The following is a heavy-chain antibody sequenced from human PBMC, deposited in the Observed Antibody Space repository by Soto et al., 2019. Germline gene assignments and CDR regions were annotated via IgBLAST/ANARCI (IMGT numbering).Heavy chain of an antibody. CDR2: ISYDGSNK. J-gene: IGHJ4*02. D-gene: IGHD6-19*01. CDR1: GFTFSSYG. CDR3: APVGGSSGWYPYFRY. V-gene: IGHV3-30*03. Sequence: QVQLVESGGGVVQPGRSLRLSCAASGFTFSSYGMHWVRQAPGKGLEWVAVISYDGSNKYYADSVKGRFTISRDNSKNTLYLQMNSLRAEDTAVYYCAPVGGSSGWYPYFRYWGQGTLVTVSS.